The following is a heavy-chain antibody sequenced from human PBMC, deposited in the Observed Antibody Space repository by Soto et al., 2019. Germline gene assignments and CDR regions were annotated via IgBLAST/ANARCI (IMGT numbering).Heavy chain of an antibody. J-gene: IGHJ4*02. CDR2: INPSGGST. D-gene: IGHD6-6*01. CDR3: ARLRSRVEQLVLGHFDY. CDR1: GYTFTSYY. Sequence: ASVKVSCKASGYTFTSYYMHWVRQAPGQGLEWMGIINPSGGSTSYAQKFQGRVTMTRDTSTSTVYMELSSLRSEDTAVYYCARLRSRVEQLVLGHFDYWGQGTLVTVSS. V-gene: IGHV1-46*03.